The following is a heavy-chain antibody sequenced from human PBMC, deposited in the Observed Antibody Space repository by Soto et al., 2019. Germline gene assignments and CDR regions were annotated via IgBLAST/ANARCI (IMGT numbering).Heavy chain of an antibody. J-gene: IGHJ5*02. CDR2: IYYSGST. Sequence: SETLSLTCTVSGGSISSGDYYWSWIRQPPGKGLEWIGYIYYSGSTYYNPSLKSRVTISVDTSKNQFSLKLSSVTAADTAVYYCARVVYYGSGSYAWFDPWGQGTLVTVSS. CDR3: ARVVYYGSGSYAWFDP. D-gene: IGHD3-10*01. V-gene: IGHV4-30-4*01. CDR1: GGSISSGDYY.